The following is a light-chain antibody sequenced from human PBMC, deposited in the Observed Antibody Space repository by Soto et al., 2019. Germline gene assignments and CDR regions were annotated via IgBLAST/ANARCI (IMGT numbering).Light chain of an antibody. CDR2: DAS. Sequence: DMYMSQSPSTLYTSVGDRVTITCRASQTINSWLAWYQQKPGKAPKVLIFDASSLKTGVPSRFSGSGSGTEFTLTISNLQPDDFATYYCQQYDSYSPTFGQGTKVDIK. CDR1: QTINSW. V-gene: IGKV1-5*01. CDR3: QQYDSYSPT. J-gene: IGKJ1*01.